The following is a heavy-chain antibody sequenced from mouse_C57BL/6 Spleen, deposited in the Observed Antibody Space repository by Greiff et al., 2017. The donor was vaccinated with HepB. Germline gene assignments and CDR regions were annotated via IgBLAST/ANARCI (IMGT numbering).Heavy chain of an antibody. V-gene: IGHV1-55*01. J-gene: IGHJ4*01. CDR2: IYPGSGST. Sequence: QVQLQQSGAELVKPGASVKMSCKASGYTFTSYWITWVKQRPGQGLEWIGDIYPGSGSTNYNEKFKSKATLTVDTSSSTAYMQLSSLTSEDSAVYYCARPGYGKGYAMDYWGQGTSVTVSS. CDR1: GYTFTSYW. CDR3: ARPGYGKGYAMDY. D-gene: IGHD2-1*01.